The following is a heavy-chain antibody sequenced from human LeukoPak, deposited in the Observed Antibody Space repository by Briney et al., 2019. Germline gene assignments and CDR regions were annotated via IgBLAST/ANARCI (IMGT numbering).Heavy chain of an antibody. D-gene: IGHD2-2*01. CDR2: IYFSGHT. V-gene: IGHV4-30-4*08. Sequence: PSQTLSLTCTVSGASINSGDYYWTWLRQPPGQGLEWIGYIYFSGHTYYNPSLKRRGLMSLDTSKNQFSLEVRSVTAADTAVYYCASKYCTSTSCYETFDRWGQGTLVTVSS. CDR1: GASINSGDYY. J-gene: IGHJ4*02. CDR3: ASKYCTSTSCYETFDR.